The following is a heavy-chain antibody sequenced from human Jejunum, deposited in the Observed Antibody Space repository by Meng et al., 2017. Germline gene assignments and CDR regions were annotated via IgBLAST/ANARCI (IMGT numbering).Heavy chain of an antibody. Sequence: QILLQQSGPGLVKPSQTLSLTCAISGDSVSTNSAGWNWIRQSPSRGIEWLGRTYYRSKWYIDYAVSVKSRITINPDPSKNQFSLHLNSVTPEDTAVYYCAGGGLVRSTRGYFDYWGQGTLVTVSS. CDR2: TYYRSKWYI. CDR3: AGGGLVRSTRGYFDY. D-gene: IGHD1-26*01. CDR1: GDSVSTNSAG. J-gene: IGHJ4*02. V-gene: IGHV6-1*01.